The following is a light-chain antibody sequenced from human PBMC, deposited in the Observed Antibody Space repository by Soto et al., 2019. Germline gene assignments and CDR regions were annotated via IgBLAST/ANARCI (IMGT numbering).Light chain of an antibody. V-gene: IGLV2-14*01. Sequence: QSVLTQPASVSGSPGQSITISCTGTSSDVGNYNFVSWYQQHPGKAPKLMIYAVSNRPSGVSIRFSGSKSGNTASLTISGLQAEDEADYYCSSYSSTSTYVFGAGTKGTV. CDR2: AVS. CDR1: SSDVGNYNF. CDR3: SSYSSTSTYV. J-gene: IGLJ1*01.